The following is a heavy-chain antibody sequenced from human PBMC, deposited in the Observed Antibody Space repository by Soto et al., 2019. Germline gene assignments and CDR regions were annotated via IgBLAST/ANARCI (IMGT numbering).Heavy chain of an antibody. D-gene: IGHD6-13*01. V-gene: IGHV3-23*01. J-gene: IGHJ4*02. Sequence: GSRRLSCEASGFTFNTYAMSWVRQAPGKGLEWVSGISGSGGTTYYADSVKGRFTISRDNSKNTLYLQMNSLRAEDTAVYYCAKDHHYCSNGYGRAYFYYRGQGSLVTVSS. CDR2: ISGSGGTT. CDR1: GFTFNTYA. CDR3: AKDHHYCSNGYGRAYFYY.